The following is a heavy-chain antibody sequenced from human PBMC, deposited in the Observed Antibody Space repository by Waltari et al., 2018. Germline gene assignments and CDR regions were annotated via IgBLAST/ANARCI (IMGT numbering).Heavy chain of an antibody. CDR1: GYTFTGYY. CDR3: ARTLRVVPAGLGY. D-gene: IGHD2-2*01. Sequence: QVQLVQSGAEVKKPGASVKVSCKASGYTFTGYYMHWVRQAPGQGLEWMGRINPNSGGTNYAQKFQGRVTITRNTSISTAYMELSSLRSEDTAVYYCARTLRVVPAGLGYWGQGTLVTVSS. V-gene: IGHV1-2*06. CDR2: INPNSGGT. J-gene: IGHJ4*02.